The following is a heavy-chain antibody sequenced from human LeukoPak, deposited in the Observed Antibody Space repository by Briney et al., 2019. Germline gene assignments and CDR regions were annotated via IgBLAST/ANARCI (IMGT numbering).Heavy chain of an antibody. CDR1: GYTFTSYG. D-gene: IGHD3-10*01. J-gene: IGHJ4*02. V-gene: IGHV1-18*01. CDR2: ISGYNGNT. Sequence: ASRKASCKASGYTFTSYGITWVRQAPGEGLEWMGWISGYNGNTNYAQKFQGRVTMTTDTSTSTVYMELRSLRSDDTAVYYCARDDNYGSGQPDDWGQGTLVTVSS. CDR3: ARDDNYGSGQPDD.